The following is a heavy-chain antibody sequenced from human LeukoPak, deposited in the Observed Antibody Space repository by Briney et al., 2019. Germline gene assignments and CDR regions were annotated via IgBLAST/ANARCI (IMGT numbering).Heavy chain of an antibody. Sequence: PGGSLSSSCAASGFTFSSIPLSWVRQAPGKGRKGVSAISGSGGSTYYADSVKGRFTISRDNSKNTLYLQMNSLRAEDTAVYYCALHGDPDIVYYFDYWGQGTLVTVSS. J-gene: IGHJ4*02. D-gene: IGHD5-12*01. CDR1: GFTFSSIP. V-gene: IGHV3-23*01. CDR3: ALHGDPDIVYYFDY. CDR2: ISGSGGST.